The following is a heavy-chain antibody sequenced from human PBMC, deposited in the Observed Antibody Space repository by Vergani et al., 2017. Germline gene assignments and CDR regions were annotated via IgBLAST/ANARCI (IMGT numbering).Heavy chain of an antibody. V-gene: IGHV3-33*01. CDR2: IWYDGSKE. J-gene: IGHJ6*02. CDR3: ARDPLHNPPGHLDV. D-gene: IGHD1-14*01. Sequence: QVQLEESGGGVVQPGRSLRLSCAGSGFTLSSHAMHWVRQAPGKGLEWVAFIWYDGSKEYYADSVKGRFTISRDTSKNTVSLQMKSLKTEDTGVYYCARDPLHNPPGHLDVWGHGTTVIVSS. CDR1: GFTLSSHA.